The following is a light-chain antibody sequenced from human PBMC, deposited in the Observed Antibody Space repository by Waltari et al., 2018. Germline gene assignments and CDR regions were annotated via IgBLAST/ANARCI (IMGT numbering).Light chain of an antibody. CDR3: QQTYRTPRT. CDR1: QRISSY. J-gene: IGKJ1*01. V-gene: IGKV1-39*01. CDR2: GAV. Sequence: DSRMTQPPSPPPAYVGDRGTISCRASQRISSYLNWYQQQPGKAPRLLIYGAVSLQSGVPSRFSGSGSGTDFTLTISSLQPEDFATYYCQQTYRTPRTFGQGTKVDI.